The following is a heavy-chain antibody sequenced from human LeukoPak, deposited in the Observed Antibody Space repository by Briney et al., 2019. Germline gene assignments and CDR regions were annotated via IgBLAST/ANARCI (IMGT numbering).Heavy chain of an antibody. D-gene: IGHD5-24*01. CDR3: AKDHSADGWPTFEY. CDR1: GFGVHTFA. CDR2: ITKYDGRL. V-gene: IGHV3-23*01. Sequence: GGSLRLSCAVSGFGVHTFAMSWVRQAPGRGLEWLASITKYDGRLYYADSVRGRFTISRDTSQNELYLQMNSLRVDDSAIYYCAKDHSADGWPTFEYWGRGTLVTVSS. J-gene: IGHJ4*02.